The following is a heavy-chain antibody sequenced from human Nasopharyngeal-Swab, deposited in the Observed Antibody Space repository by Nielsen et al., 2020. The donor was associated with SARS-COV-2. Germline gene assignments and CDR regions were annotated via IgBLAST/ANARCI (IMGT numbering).Heavy chain of an antibody. CDR3: AREEMVGQWLERVY. Sequence: LKISCAASGLTFSRYGMHWVRQAPGKGLEWVAVIWYDGSNKYYADSVKGRFTISRDNSKNTLYLQMNSLIAEDTAVYYCAREEMVGQWLERVYWGQGTLVTVSS. CDR1: GLTFSRYG. D-gene: IGHD6-19*01. J-gene: IGHJ4*02. V-gene: IGHV3-33*01. CDR2: IWYDGSNK.